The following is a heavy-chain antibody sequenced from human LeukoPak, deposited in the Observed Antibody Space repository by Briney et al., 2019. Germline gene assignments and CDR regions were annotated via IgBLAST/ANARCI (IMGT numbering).Heavy chain of an antibody. Sequence: GGSLRLSCAASGLTFSSYGMHWVRQAPGKGLEWVAVIWYDGSNKYYADSVKGRFTISRDNSKNTLYLQMNSLRAEDTAVYYCAKDYNVGSGSYYYFDYWGQGTLVTVSS. CDR3: AKDYNVGSGSYYYFDY. CDR1: GLTFSSYG. J-gene: IGHJ4*02. D-gene: IGHD1-26*01. CDR2: IWYDGSNK. V-gene: IGHV3-33*06.